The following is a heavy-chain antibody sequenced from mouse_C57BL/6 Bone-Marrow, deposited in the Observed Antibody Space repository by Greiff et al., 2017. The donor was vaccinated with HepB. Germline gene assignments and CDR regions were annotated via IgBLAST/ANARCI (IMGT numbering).Heavy chain of an antibody. J-gene: IGHJ2*01. Sequence: VQLQQSGAELVRPGASVKLSCTASGFNIKDDYMHWVKQRPEQGLEWIGWIDPENGDTEYASKFQGKATITADTSSNTAYLQLSSLTSEDTAVYYCNTRGYGNRHCFDYWGQGTTLTVSS. D-gene: IGHD2-10*02. CDR2: IDPENGDT. CDR3: NTRGYGNRHCFDY. V-gene: IGHV14-4*01. CDR1: GFNIKDDY.